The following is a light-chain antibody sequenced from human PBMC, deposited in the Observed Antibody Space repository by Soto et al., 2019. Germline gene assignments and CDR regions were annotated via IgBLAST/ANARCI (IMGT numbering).Light chain of an antibody. Sequence: QTVVTQEPSFSVSPGRTVTLTCGLSSGSVSTSYYPSWYQQTPGQAPRTLIYSTNTRSSGVPDRFSGSILGNKAALTITGAQADDESDYYCVLYMGSGFGGGTKLTVL. V-gene: IGLV8-61*01. J-gene: IGLJ2*01. CDR1: SGSVSTSYY. CDR2: STN. CDR3: VLYMGSG.